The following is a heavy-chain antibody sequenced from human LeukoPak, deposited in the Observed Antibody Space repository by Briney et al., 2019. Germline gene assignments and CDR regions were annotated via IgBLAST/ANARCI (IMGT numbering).Heavy chain of an antibody. D-gene: IGHD2-15*01. CDR3: ARVLRYCSGGNCYSGGLGYMDV. CDR2: ISDSGSAT. Sequence: GGSLRLSCAASGFTFSSYAMSWVRQAPGKGLEWVSAISDSGSATYYADSVKGRFTISRDNSKNTLFLQMNSLRAEDTAVYYCARVLRYCSGGNCYSGGLGYMDVWGKGTTVTISS. CDR1: GFTFSSYA. V-gene: IGHV3-23*01. J-gene: IGHJ6*03.